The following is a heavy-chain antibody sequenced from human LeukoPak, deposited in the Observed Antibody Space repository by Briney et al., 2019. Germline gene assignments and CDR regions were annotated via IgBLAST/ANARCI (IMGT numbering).Heavy chain of an antibody. CDR3: ASQLGGTTFH. CDR1: GVSINTYF. D-gene: IGHD1/OR15-1a*01. CDR2: VYYNGIT. V-gene: IGHV4-59*01. Sequence: SETLSLTRTVPGVSINTYFRSWIRQPPGKGLEWIGYVYYNGITNYNPSLKSRVSISLETSKNQFSLRLISVTAAETAVYYCASQLGGTTFHWGQGTLVTVSS. J-gene: IGHJ4*02.